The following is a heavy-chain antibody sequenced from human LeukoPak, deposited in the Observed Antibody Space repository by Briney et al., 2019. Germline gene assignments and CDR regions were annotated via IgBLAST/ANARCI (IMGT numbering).Heavy chain of an antibody. V-gene: IGHV1-24*01. Sequence: ASVNVSCKVSGYTLTELSMHWVRQAPGKGLEWMGGFDPEDGETIYAQKFQGRVTMTEDTSTDTAYMELSSLRSEDTAVYYCATAAAAMGSFDYWGQGTLVTVSS. D-gene: IGHD2-2*01. CDR3: ATAAAAMGSFDY. J-gene: IGHJ4*02. CDR2: FDPEDGET. CDR1: GYTLTELS.